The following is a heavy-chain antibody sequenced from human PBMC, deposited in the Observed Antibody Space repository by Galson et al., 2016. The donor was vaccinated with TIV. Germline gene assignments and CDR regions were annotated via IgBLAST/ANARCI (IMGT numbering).Heavy chain of an antibody. D-gene: IGHD5-18*01. Sequence: PALVKPTQTLTLTCTFSGFSLNINGVGVGWIRQPPGKALEWLGLIYWNDDKRYSPSLKSRVTITKDTSRNQVVLTMTNMDPVDTAAYYCAQTAMILSGWFDSWGQGTLVTVSS. CDR2: IYWNDDK. CDR3: AQTAMILSGWFDS. CDR1: GFSLNINGVG. V-gene: IGHV2-5*01. J-gene: IGHJ5*01.